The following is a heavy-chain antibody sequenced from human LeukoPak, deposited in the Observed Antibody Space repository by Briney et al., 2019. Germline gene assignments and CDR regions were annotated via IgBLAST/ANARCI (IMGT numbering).Heavy chain of an antibody. CDR3: ARHGSGGYQLLPYYGMDV. Sequence: PSETLSLTCTVSGGAISSYHWSWIRQPAGKGLEWIGRIYSSGSTNYNPSLKSRVTMSVDTSKNQFSLKLSSVTAADTAVYYCARHGSGGYQLLPYYGMDVWGQGTTVTVSS. J-gene: IGHJ6*02. CDR1: GGAISSYH. D-gene: IGHD2-2*01. CDR2: IYSSGST. V-gene: IGHV4-4*07.